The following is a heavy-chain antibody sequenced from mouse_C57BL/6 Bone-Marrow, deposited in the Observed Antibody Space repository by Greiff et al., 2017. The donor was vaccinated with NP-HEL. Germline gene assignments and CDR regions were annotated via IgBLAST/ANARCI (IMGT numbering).Heavy chain of an antibody. Sequence: QVHVKQPGAELVKPGASVKLSCKASGYTFTSYWMHWVKQRPGQGLEWIGMIHPNSGSTNYNEKFKSKATLTVDKSSSTAYMQLSSLTSDDSAAYYCARSLITTLVDYWGQGTTLTVSS. V-gene: IGHV1-64*01. J-gene: IGHJ2*01. CDR3: ARSLITTLVDY. CDR2: IHPNSGST. CDR1: GYTFTSYW. D-gene: IGHD1-1*01.